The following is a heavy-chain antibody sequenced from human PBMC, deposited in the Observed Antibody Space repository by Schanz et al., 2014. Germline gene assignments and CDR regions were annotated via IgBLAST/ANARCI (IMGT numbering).Heavy chain of an antibody. D-gene: IGHD5-18*01. CDR2: ISGSGGNT. CDR1: GFTFSGYA. J-gene: IGHJ4*02. V-gene: IGHV3-23*04. Sequence: EVQLVESGGGLVQPGGSLRLSCAASGFTFSGYAMSWVRQAPGRGLEWVSIISGSGGNTYYADAVRGRFTISRDNSKTTVYLQMNSLRAEDTAVYYCAKDAENTAMITDYFDYWGQGTLVTVSS. CDR3: AKDAENTAMITDYFDY.